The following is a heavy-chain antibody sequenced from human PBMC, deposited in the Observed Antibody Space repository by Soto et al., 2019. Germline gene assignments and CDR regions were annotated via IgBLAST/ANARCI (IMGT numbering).Heavy chain of an antibody. D-gene: IGHD6-6*01. V-gene: IGHV3-72*01. CDR2: TKNRSQRYTI. J-gene: IGHJ4*02. CDR3: TCWIAARCS. CDR1: GFTLSDHY. Sequence: EVQLVESGGDLVQPGGSLRLSCAASGFTLSDHYMDWVRQAPGKGLEWVARTKNRSQRYTIEYAASVKGRFTISRDDSKNSLFLQMNSLKSDDTAVYHCTCWIAARCSWGQGTLVTVAS.